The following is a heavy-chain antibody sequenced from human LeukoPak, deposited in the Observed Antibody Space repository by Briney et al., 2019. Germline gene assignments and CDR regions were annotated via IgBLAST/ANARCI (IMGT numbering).Heavy chain of an antibody. Sequence: SVKVSCKASGGTFSSYAISWVRQAPGQGLEWRGGIIPIFGTANYAQKFQGRITITADKSTSTAYMELSSLRSEDTAVYYCARSNIVVVPAAIIDTFDIWGQGTMVTVSS. V-gene: IGHV1-69*06. D-gene: IGHD2-2*01. J-gene: IGHJ3*02. CDR2: IIPIFGTA. CDR3: ARSNIVVVPAAIIDTFDI. CDR1: GGTFSSYA.